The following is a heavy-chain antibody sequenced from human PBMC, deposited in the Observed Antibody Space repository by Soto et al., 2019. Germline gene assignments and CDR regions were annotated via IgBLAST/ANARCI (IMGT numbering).Heavy chain of an antibody. J-gene: IGHJ6*02. CDR2: IIPILGIA. CDR3: ATFLLRYLDPQAANYYGMDV. CDR1: GGTFSSYT. Sequence: QVQLVQSGAEVKKPGSSVKVSCKASGGTFSSYTISWVRQAPGQGLEWMGRIIPILGIANYAQKFQGRVTITADKSTSTAHRELSSLRSEHTAVYYCATFLLRYLDPQAANYYGMDVWGQGTTVTVSS. D-gene: IGHD3-9*01. V-gene: IGHV1-69*02.